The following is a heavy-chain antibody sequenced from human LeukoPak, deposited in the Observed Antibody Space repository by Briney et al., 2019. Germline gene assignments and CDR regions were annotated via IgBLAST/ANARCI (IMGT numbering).Heavy chain of an antibody. CDR3: AKSPGILWFGELPH. V-gene: IGHV3-23*01. Sequence: GGSLRLSCAASGFSFSNFAMTWVRQAPGKGLEWVSGISYSGGSTYYADSVKGRFTISRDNSKNTLYLEMSSLRAEDTAAYYCAKSPGILWFGELPHWGQGTLVTVSS. J-gene: IGHJ4*02. CDR2: ISYSGGST. D-gene: IGHD3-10*01. CDR1: GFSFSNFA.